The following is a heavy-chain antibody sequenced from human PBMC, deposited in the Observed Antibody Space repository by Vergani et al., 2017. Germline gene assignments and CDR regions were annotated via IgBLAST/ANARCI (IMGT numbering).Heavy chain of an antibody. Sequence: QVQLQESGPGLVKPSETLSLTCTVSGGSISSYYWSWIRQPPGKGLEWVGYIYYSGSTNYNPSLKSRVTISVDTSTNQFSLKLSSVTAADTAVYYCARGRVTDMVRGVMGAVRFDPWGQGTLVTVYS. CDR3: ARGRVTDMVRGVMGAVRFDP. CDR2: IYYSGST. V-gene: IGHV4-59*01. D-gene: IGHD3-10*01. CDR1: GGSISSYY. J-gene: IGHJ5*02.